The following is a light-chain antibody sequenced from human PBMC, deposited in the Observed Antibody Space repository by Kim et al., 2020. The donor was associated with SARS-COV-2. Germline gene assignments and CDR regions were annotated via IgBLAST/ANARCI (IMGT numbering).Light chain of an antibody. V-gene: IGLV1-40*01. J-gene: IGLJ2*01. Sequence: QRVTIACTGSSSKIGAGYDVHWYQKLPGTAPKLLIYGNSNRPSGVPDRFSGSKSGTSASLAITGLQAEDEADYCCQSYDSSLSVGVFGGGTQLTVL. CDR3: QSYDSSLSVGV. CDR1: SSKIGAGYD. CDR2: GNS.